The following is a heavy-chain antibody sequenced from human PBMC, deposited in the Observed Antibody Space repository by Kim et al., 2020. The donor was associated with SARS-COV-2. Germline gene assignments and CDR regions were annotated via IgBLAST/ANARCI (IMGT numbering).Heavy chain of an antibody. Sequence: GGSLRLSCAASGFTFSSYGMHWVRQAPGKGLEWVAGIWYDGSNKYYADSVKGRFTISRDNSKNTLYLQMNSLRAEDTAVYYCARGRGYYYYGMDVCGQGTTVTLSS. CDR1: GFTFSSYG. J-gene: IGHJ6*02. CDR3: ARGRGYYYYGMDV. V-gene: IGHV3-33*01. CDR2: IWYDGSNK.